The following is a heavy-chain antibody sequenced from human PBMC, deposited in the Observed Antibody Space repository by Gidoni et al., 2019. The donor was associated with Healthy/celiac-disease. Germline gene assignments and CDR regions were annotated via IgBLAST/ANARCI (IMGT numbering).Heavy chain of an antibody. Sequence: EVQLLESGGGLVQPGGSLRLACAASGFTFSSYAMSWVRQAPGKGLEWVSAISGSGGSTYYADSVKGRFTISRDNSKNTLYLQMNSLRAEDTAVYYCAKDLAPDYYDSSGYYYYFDYWGQGTLVTVSS. CDR2: ISGSGGST. CDR3: AKDLAPDYYDSSGYYYYFDY. CDR1: GFTFSSYA. V-gene: IGHV3-23*01. J-gene: IGHJ4*02. D-gene: IGHD3-22*01.